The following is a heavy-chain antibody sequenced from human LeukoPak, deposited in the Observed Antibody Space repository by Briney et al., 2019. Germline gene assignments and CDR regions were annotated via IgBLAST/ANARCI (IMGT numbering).Heavy chain of an antibody. CDR2: INHRGST. D-gene: IGHD2-21*02. J-gene: IGHJ4*02. CDR1: GGSFSGYY. Sequence: SETLSLTCAVYGGSFSGYYWSWIRQPPGKGLEWIGEINHRGSTNYNPSLKSRVTISVDTSKNQFSLKLSSVTAADTAVYYCARAPRNIVVVTDTIDYFDYWGQGTLVTVSS. V-gene: IGHV4-34*01. CDR3: ARAPRNIVVVTDTIDYFDY.